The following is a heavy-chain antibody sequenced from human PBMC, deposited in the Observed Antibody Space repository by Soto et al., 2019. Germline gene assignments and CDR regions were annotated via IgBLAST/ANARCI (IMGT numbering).Heavy chain of an antibody. CDR1: GGSISSYY. CDR3: ATQKVGATAEYFQH. D-gene: IGHD1-26*01. V-gene: IGHV4-59*01. J-gene: IGHJ1*01. Sequence: PSETLSLTCTVSGGSISSYYWSWIRQPPGKGLEWIGYIYYSGSTNYNPSLKSRVTISVDTSKNQFSLKLSSVTAADTAVYYCATQKVGATAEYFQHWGQGTLVTVSS. CDR2: IYYSGST.